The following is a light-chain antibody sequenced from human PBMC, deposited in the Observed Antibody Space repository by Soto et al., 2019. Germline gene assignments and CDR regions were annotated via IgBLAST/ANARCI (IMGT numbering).Light chain of an antibody. CDR1: SSDVGNYKY. V-gene: IGLV2-14*01. CDR2: EVS. Sequence: QSALTQPASVSGSPGQSITISCTGISSDVGNYKYVSWYQQHPGKAPKLIIYEVSNRPSGVSDRFSGSKSGNTASLTISGLQAEDETDYYCLSYTSSGTYVFGTGTKVTVL. CDR3: LSYTSSGTYV. J-gene: IGLJ1*01.